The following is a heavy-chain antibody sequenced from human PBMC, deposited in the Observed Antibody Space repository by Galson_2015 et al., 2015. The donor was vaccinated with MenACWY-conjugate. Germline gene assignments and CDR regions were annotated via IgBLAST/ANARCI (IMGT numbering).Heavy chain of an antibody. D-gene: IGHD2-21*01. CDR2: FYYSGDT. Sequence: LTCTVSGGSISSSGYYWGWIRQPPGKGLEWIGNFYYSGDTNYNPSLKSRVAISVDTSTNRFSLSLSSVTAADTAMYYCARHLYGGGECYFCYFDYWGQGTLVTVSS. CDR1: GGSISSSGYY. CDR3: ARHLYGGGECYFCYFDY. J-gene: IGHJ4*02. V-gene: IGHV4-39*01.